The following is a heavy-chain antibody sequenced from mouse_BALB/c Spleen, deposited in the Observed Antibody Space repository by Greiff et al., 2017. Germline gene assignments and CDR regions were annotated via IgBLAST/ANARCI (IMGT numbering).Heavy chain of an antibody. V-gene: IGHV3-2*02. J-gene: IGHJ4*01. CDR1: GYSITSDYA. CDR3: ARATVVEHYAMDY. CDR2: ISYSGST. Sequence: EVKLVESGPGLVKPSQSLSLTCTVTGYSITSDYAWNWIRQFPGNKLEWMGYISYSGSTSYNPSLKSRISITRDTSKNQFFLQLNSVTTEDTATYYCARATVVEHYAMDYWGQGTSVTVSS. D-gene: IGHD1-1*01.